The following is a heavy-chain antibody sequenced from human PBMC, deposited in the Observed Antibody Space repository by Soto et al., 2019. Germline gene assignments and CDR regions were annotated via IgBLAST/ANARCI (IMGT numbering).Heavy chain of an antibody. J-gene: IGHJ6*02. Sequence: TGGSLRLSCAASEFTFSTYTMHWVRQAPGKGLQHVSAISYDGGSTYYTDSLKGRFTISRDNSRNTLYLQMTSLRPEETAVYYCVKDPPTGTALMTHYGMDVWGQGTTVTVYS. CDR3: VKDPPTGTALMTHYGMDV. CDR2: ISYDGGST. CDR1: EFTFSTYT. V-gene: IGHV3-64D*06. D-gene: IGHD2-8*01.